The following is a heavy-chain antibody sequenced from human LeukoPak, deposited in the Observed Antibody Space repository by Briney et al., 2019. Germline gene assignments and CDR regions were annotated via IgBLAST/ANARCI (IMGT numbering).Heavy chain of an antibody. J-gene: IGHJ4*02. V-gene: IGHV1-8*01. Sequence: ASVKVSCKASGYTFTSYDINWVRQATGQGLEWMGWMNPNSGNTGYAQKFQGRVTMTRNTSISTAYMELSSLRSEDTAVYYCASEEDCGGDCGYYFDYWGQGTLVTVSS. CDR2: MNPNSGNT. CDR3: ASEEDCGGDCGYYFDY. CDR1: GYTFTSYD. D-gene: IGHD2-21*02.